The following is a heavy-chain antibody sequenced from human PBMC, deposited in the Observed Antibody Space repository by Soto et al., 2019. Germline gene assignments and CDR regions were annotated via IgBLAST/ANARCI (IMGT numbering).Heavy chain of an antibody. J-gene: IGHJ4*02. D-gene: IGHD2-2*01. CDR2: ISWNSGTI. CDR3: TKGRSTSCFAPVDY. Sequence: EVELVESGGGLVHPGRSLRLSCAASGFIFDDYAMHWVRQAPGKGLEWVSSISWNSGTIVYADSVKGRFTISRDNAKNSLYLQMNSLRTVDTAFYYCTKGRSTSCFAPVDYWGQGTLVTVSS. V-gene: IGHV3-9*01. CDR1: GFIFDDYA.